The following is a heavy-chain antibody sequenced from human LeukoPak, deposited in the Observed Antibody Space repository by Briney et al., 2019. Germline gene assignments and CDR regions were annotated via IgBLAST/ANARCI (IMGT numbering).Heavy chain of an antibody. Sequence: SETLSLTCTVADGSISPYYWSWIRQPPGKGLEWLGYIYHSGSTTYNPSLKSRVTISLDTSKNQISLNLSSVTAADTAVYYCARSLRGIAVAGSLDYWGQGTLVTVSS. V-gene: IGHV4-59*01. CDR2: IYHSGST. J-gene: IGHJ4*02. CDR3: ARSLRGIAVAGSLDY. CDR1: DGSISPYY. D-gene: IGHD6-19*01.